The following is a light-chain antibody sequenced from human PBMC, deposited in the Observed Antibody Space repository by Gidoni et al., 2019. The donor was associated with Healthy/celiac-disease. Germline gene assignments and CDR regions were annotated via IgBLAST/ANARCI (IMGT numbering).Light chain of an antibody. Sequence: ELVLTHSPVTLSLSPGERATLSCRASQSVSSSYLDWYQQKPGQAPRLLIYDASSRATGIPDRFSGSGSGTDFTLTISRLDPEDFAVYYCQQYGSSPWTFGEGTKVEIK. V-gene: IGKV3-20*01. CDR2: DAS. CDR1: QSVSSSY. CDR3: QQYGSSPWT. J-gene: IGKJ1*01.